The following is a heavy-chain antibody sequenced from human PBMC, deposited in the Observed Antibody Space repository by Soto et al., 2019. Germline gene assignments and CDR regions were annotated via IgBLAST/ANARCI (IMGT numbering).Heavy chain of an antibody. J-gene: IGHJ4*02. V-gene: IGHV3-23*01. CDR3: AKGNDFWSSPGFDY. CDR1: GFTFSNYA. CDR2: ISGSGGST. D-gene: IGHD3-3*01. Sequence: GGSLRLSCAASGFTFSNYAMTWVRQAPGKGLEWVSTISGSGGSTYNADSVKGRFTISRDNSKNTLYLQMNSLRAEDTAVYYCAKGNDFWSSPGFDYWGQGTLVTVSS.